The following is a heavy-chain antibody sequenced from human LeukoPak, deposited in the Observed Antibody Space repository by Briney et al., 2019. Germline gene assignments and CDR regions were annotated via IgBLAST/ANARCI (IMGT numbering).Heavy chain of an antibody. J-gene: IGHJ4*02. CDR2: INPNSGGT. CDR1: GYTFTGYY. Sequence: ASVKVSCKASGYTFTGYYMHWVRQGPGQGLEWMGWINPNSGGTNYAQKFQGRVTMTRDTSISTAYMELSRLRSDDTAVYYCARLNWGSRWYFDYWGQGTLVTVSS. D-gene: IGHD7-27*01. CDR3: ARLNWGSRWYFDY. V-gene: IGHV1-2*02.